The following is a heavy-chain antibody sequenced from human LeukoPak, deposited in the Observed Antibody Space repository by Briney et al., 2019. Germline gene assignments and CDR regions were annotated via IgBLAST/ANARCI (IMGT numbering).Heavy chain of an antibody. V-gene: IGHV4-34*01. CDR1: GGSFSGYY. D-gene: IGHD2-2*02. J-gene: IGHJ6*02. Sequence: SETLSLTCAVYGGSFSGYYWSWIRQPPGKGLEWIGEINHSGSTNYNPSPKSRVTISVDTSKNQFSLKLSSVTAADTAVYYCARGPYCSSTSCYKGTGYYYYGMDVWGQGTTVTVSS. CDR3: ARGPYCSSTSCYKGTGYYYYGMDV. CDR2: INHSGST.